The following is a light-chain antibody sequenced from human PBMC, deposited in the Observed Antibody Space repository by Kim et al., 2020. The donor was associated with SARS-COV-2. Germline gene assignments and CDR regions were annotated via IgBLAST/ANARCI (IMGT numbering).Light chain of an antibody. CDR1: QSLVRSDGMTY. V-gene: IGKV2D-29*01. CDR3: MQNKQFPT. J-gene: IGKJ2*01. CDR2: EVS. Sequence: IVMTQTPVSLSVTPGQPASMSCKSSQSLVRSDGMTYLYWYVQKTGQTPQLLIHEVSNRFSGVPDRFSGSGSGTDFTLKISRVEADDVGIYFCMQNKQFPTFGQGTKLEI.